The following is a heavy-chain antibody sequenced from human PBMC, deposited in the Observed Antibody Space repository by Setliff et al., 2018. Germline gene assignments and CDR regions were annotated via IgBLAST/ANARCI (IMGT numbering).Heavy chain of an antibody. CDR1: GFSLSTSGIC. Sequence: GPTLVNPTQTLTLTCTFSGFSLSTSGICVSWIRQPPGKALEWLARIDWDDDKYYTPSLKTRLTISKDTSKNQVVLTMTNMDPVDTATYYCAAASNYYDYWGQGTLVTVSS. J-gene: IGHJ4*02. V-gene: IGHV2-70*11. CDR3: AAASNYYDY. CDR2: IDWDDDK.